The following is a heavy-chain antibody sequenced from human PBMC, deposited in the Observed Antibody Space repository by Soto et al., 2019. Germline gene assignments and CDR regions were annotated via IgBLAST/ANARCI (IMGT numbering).Heavy chain of an antibody. CDR2: MSFDGSNK. Sequence: PGGSLRLSCAASGFTFRSYGMHWVRQAPGKGLEWVALMSFDGSNKYYADSVRGRFTISSDNSKSTLYLQMDILRPEDTAVYYCAKDIGGEMHAFDIWGQGTMVTVSS. D-gene: IGHD2-15*01. V-gene: IGHV3-30*18. CDR1: GFTFRSYG. CDR3: AKDIGGEMHAFDI. J-gene: IGHJ3*02.